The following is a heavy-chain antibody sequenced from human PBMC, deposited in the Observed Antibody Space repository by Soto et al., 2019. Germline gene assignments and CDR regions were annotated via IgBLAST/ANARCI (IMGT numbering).Heavy chain of an antibody. CDR3: AKGARRDIVVVPAAIGAFDI. V-gene: IGHV3-23*02. CDR2: ISGSGGST. Sequence: PGGSLRLSCAASGFTFSSYALSWVCLGPGKGQEWVSAISGSGGSTYYDNSVKGRFTIICVNSKNTLYLQMNSLRAEDTAAEYYAKGARRDIVVVPAAIGAFDIWGQGTMVTVSS. J-gene: IGHJ3*02. CDR1: GFTFSSYA. D-gene: IGHD2-2*01.